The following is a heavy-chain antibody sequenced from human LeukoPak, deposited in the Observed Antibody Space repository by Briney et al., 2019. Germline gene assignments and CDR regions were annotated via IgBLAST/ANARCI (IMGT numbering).Heavy chain of an antibody. Sequence: GRSLRLSCAASGFTFSSYGMHWVRQAPGKGLEWVAVIWYDGSNKYYADSVKGRFTISRGNSKNTLYLQMNSLRAEDTAVHYCAKDLGQARNYYYMDVWGKGTTVTVSS. J-gene: IGHJ6*03. CDR3: AKDLGQARNYYYMDV. CDR2: IWYDGSNK. D-gene: IGHD3-16*01. V-gene: IGHV3-33*06. CDR1: GFTFSSYG.